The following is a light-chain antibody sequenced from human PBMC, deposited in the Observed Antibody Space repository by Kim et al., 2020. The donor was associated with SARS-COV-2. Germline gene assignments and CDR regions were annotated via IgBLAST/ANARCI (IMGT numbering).Light chain of an antibody. J-gene: IGKJ1*01. CDR2: LTS. CDR1: QGIGRY. V-gene: IGKV1-6*01. CDR3: LQDYDFPWT. Sequence: ASFGDTVTITCRASQGIGRYLAWYQQKPGTAPTLLIFLTSKLHTGVPSRFSGSSSGADFTLTITSLQPEDFATYYCLQDYDFPWTFGQGTKVDIK.